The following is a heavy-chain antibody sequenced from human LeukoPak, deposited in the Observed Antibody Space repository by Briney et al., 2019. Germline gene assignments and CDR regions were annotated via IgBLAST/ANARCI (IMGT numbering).Heavy chain of an antibody. CDR2: IWYDGSNK. CDR3: ARDDRRGAMDY. Sequence: GGSLRLSCAASGFTFSSYGMHWVRQAPGKGLEWVAVIWYDGSNKYYADSVKGLFTISRDNSKNPLYLQMNSLRAEDTAVYYCARDDRRGAMDYWGQGTLVTVSS. V-gene: IGHV3-33*01. D-gene: IGHD3-22*01. J-gene: IGHJ4*02. CDR1: GFTFSSYG.